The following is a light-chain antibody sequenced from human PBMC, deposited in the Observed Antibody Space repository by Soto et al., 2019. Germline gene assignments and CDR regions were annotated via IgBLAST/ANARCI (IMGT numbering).Light chain of an antibody. J-gene: IGKJ1*01. CDR1: QGISSY. V-gene: IGKV1-8*01. CDR2: AAS. CDR3: QKYYSYPPST. Sequence: AIRMTQSPSAFYASNASTVTITFRSSQGISSYLAWYQQKPGKAPKLLIYAASTLQSGVPSRFSGSGSGTDFTLTVSCLQSEDFATYYCQKYYSYPPSTFGKGTKVDIK.